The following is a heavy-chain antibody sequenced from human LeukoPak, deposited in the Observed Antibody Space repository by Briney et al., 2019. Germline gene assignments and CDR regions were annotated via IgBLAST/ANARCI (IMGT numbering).Heavy chain of an antibody. J-gene: IGHJ4*02. CDR2: MRNDGSQI. D-gene: IGHD5-18*01. CDR1: GFTFSNYD. CDR3: AKELIQLWWDY. V-gene: IGHV3-30*02. Sequence: GGSLRLSCVASGFTFSNYDMHWVRQAPGKGLEWVASMRNDGSQIYHADSVKGRFTISRDNSKNTLYLQMNSLRAEDTAVYYCAKELIQLWWDYWGQGTLVTVSS.